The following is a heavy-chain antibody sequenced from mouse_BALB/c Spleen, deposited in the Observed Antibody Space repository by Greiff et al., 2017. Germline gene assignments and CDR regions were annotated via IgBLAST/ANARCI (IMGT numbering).Heavy chain of an antibody. V-gene: IGHV5-17*02. D-gene: IGHD1-1*01. CDR1: GFTFSSFG. Sequence: EVKLVESGGGLVQPGGSRTLSCAASGFTFSSFGMHWVRQAPEKGLEWVAYISSGSSTIYYADTVKGRFTISRDNPKNTLFLQMTSLRSEDTAMYYCARGELRGFAYWGQGTLVTVSA. CDR3: ARGELRGFAY. CDR2: ISSGSSTI. J-gene: IGHJ3*01.